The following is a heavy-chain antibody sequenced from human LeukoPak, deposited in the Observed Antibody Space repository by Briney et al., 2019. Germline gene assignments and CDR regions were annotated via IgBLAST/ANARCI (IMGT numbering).Heavy chain of an antibody. D-gene: IGHD4-17*01. CDR3: ARAGRAYGDYHYLDY. V-gene: IGHV3-30-3*01. Sequence: GGSLRLSCAASGFTFSSYAMHWVRQAPGKGLEWVAAISYDGSNNYYADSVRGRLTISRDNSKNTLYLQMNSLRAEDTALYYCARAGRAYGDYHYLDYWGQGTLVTVSS. CDR2: ISYDGSNN. CDR1: GFTFSSYA. J-gene: IGHJ4*02.